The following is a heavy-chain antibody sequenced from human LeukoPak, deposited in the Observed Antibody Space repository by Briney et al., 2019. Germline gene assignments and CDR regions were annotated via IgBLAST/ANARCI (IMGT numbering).Heavy chain of an antibody. CDR2: ISGSGGST. J-gene: IGHJ4*02. CDR3: ARDLGAWLAHHFDY. Sequence: GGSLRLSCAASGFTFSSYAMSWVRQAPGKGLEWVSAISGSGGSTYYADSVKGRFTISRDNAKNSLYLQMNSLRAEDTAVYYCARDLGAWLAHHFDYWGQGTLVTVSS. CDR1: GFTFSSYA. V-gene: IGHV3-23*01. D-gene: IGHD6-19*01.